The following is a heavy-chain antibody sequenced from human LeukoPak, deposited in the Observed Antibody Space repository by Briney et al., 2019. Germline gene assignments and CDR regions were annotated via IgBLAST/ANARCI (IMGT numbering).Heavy chain of an antibody. V-gene: IGHV1-18*01. CDR3: ARDPGYSYGTELDY. D-gene: IGHD5-18*01. Sequence: GASVKVSCKASVYTFTSYGISWVRQAPGQGLEWMGWISAYNGNTNYAQKLQGRVTMTTDTSTSTAYMELRSRRSDDTAVYYCARDPGYSYGTELDYWGQGTLVTVSS. J-gene: IGHJ4*02. CDR2: ISAYNGNT. CDR1: VYTFTSYG.